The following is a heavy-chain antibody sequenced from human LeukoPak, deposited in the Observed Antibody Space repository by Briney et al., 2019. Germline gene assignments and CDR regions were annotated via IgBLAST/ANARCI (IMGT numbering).Heavy chain of an antibody. V-gene: IGHV3-7*04. CDR3: ARVLHKRNYDSSVYYGY. CDR2: IKGDGSEK. CDR1: GFTFSSYW. D-gene: IGHD3-22*01. Sequence: GGSLRLSCAASGFTFSSYWMTWVRQAPGKGLEWVGNIKGDGSEKYYVDSVKGRFTISRDNAKNSLYLQMNSLRAEDTAVYYCARVLHKRNYDSSVYYGYWGQGTLVTVSS. J-gene: IGHJ4*02.